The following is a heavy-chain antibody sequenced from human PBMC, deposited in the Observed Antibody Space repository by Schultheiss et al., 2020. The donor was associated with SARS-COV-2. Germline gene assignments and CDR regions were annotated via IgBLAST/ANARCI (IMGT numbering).Heavy chain of an antibody. CDR2: INQSGST. Sequence: SETLSLTCAVYGGSFSGYYWSWIRQSPGKGLEWIGEINQSGSTNYNPSLKSRVTISVDTSKNQFSLKLSSVTAADTAVYYCARGTHWFDPWGQGTLVTVSS. CDR3: ARGTHWFDP. V-gene: IGHV4-34*01. J-gene: IGHJ5*02. CDR1: GGSFSGYY.